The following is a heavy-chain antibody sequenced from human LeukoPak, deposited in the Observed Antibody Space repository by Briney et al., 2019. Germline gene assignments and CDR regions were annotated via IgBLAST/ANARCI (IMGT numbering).Heavy chain of an antibody. Sequence: KASETLSLTCTVSGGSISSGGYYWSWIRQHPGKGLEWIGYIYYSGSTYYNPSLKSRVTISVDTSKNQFSLKLSSVTAADTAVYYCARQIGVYSYAPEYFDYWGQGTLVTVSS. CDR3: ARQIGVYSYAPEYFDY. D-gene: IGHD5-18*01. CDR2: IYYSGST. J-gene: IGHJ4*02. V-gene: IGHV4-31*03. CDR1: GGSISSGGYY.